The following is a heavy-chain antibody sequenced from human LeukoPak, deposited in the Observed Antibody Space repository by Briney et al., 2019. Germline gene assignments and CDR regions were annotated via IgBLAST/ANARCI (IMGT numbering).Heavy chain of an antibody. Sequence: GGSLRLSCAASGFTFSSYALSWVHQAPGKGLEWVSTITTSDGNTYYADSVKGRFTVSRDNSKNTLYLQMNSLRAEDTAVYYCAKDGGLWVSAHWGDSWGRGTLVTVSS. CDR1: GFTFSSYA. V-gene: IGHV3-23*01. CDR3: AKDGGLWVSAHWGDS. CDR2: ITTSDGNT. J-gene: IGHJ4*02. D-gene: IGHD7-27*01.